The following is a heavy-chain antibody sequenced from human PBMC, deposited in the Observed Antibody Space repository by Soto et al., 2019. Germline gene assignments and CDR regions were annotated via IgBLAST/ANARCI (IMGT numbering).Heavy chain of an antibody. V-gene: IGHV4-61*01. CDR1: AGSVSSGSYY. CDR3: ARDRVGYGNTFDY. D-gene: IGHD5-18*01. J-gene: IGHJ4*02. Sequence: SSETLSLTCTVSAGSVSSGSYYGSWIRQPPGKGLEWIGYIYYSGSTNYNPSLKCRVTISVDTAKNQFSLTLSSVTAADTAVYYCARDRVGYGNTFDYWGQGTLVNVSS. CDR2: IYYSGST.